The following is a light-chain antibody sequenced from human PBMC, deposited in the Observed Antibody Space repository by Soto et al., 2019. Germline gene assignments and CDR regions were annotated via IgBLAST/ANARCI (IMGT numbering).Light chain of an antibody. J-gene: IGKJ5*01. CDR2: GAS. CDR1: QSVSSN. CDR3: QQTYTTPEIT. Sequence: EIVMTQSPATLSVSPGERATLSCRASQSVSSNLAWYQQKPGQAPRLLIYGASTRATGIPARFSGSGSGTEFTLTISSLQPEDFAIYYCQQTYTTPEITFGQGTRLEI. V-gene: IGKV3-15*01.